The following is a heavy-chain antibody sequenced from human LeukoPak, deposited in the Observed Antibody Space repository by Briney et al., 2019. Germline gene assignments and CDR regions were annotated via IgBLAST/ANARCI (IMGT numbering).Heavy chain of an antibody. Sequence: ASVKVSCKAAGYPFISFGISWVRQAPGQVLEWMGWIGAYNGKTEFAQRFQDRVTMTTDTSTTTAYMELRSLRSDDTAMYYCARDHEDVYGSGSYKLWGQRTRVTVSS. D-gene: IGHD3-10*01. J-gene: IGHJ4*02. CDR2: IGAYNGKT. CDR3: ARDHEDVYGSGSYKL. V-gene: IGHV1-18*01. CDR1: GYPFISFG.